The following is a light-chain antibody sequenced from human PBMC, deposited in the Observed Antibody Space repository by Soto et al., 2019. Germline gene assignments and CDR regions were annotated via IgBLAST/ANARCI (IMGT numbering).Light chain of an antibody. CDR2: GAS. J-gene: IGKJ2*01. CDR1: QSVSSSY. V-gene: IGKV3-20*01. Sequence: EIVLTQSPGTLSLSPGERATLSCRASQSVSSSYLAWYQQKPGQAPRLLIYGASSRATGIPDRFSGSGSGTDFTLTISRLVPEDSAVYYCHQYGSSPYTFGQGTMLEIK. CDR3: HQYGSSPYT.